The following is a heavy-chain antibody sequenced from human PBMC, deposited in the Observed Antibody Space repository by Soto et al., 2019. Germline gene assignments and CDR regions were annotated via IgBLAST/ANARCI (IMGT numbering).Heavy chain of an antibody. D-gene: IGHD1-26*01. J-gene: IGHJ6*03. V-gene: IGHV4-34*01. Sequence: NPSETLSLTCAVYGGSFSGYYWSWIRQPPGKGLEWIGEINHSGSTNYNPSLKSRVTISVDTSKNQFSLKLSSVTAADTAVYYCARGLSGLAGYYYYYMDVWGKGTTVTVSS. CDR3: ARGLSGLAGYYYYYMDV. CDR1: GGSFSGYY. CDR2: INHSGST.